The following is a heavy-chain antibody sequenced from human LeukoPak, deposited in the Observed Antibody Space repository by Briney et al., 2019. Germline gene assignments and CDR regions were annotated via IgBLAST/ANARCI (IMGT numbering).Heavy chain of an antibody. CDR3: ARDSR. J-gene: IGHJ4*02. CDR1: GFTISSVW. V-gene: IGHV3-7*01. CDR2: ISPDETVK. Sequence: PGGSLKLSCVASGFTISSVWMSWVRPAPGKGLEWVANISPDETVKTYVDSVEGRFTISKDNAKNSVYLQMNSLTVEDTAVYYCARDSRWGQGTLVSVSS.